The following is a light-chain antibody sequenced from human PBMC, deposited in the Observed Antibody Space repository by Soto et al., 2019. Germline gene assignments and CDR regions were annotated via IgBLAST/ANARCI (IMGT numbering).Light chain of an antibody. CDR2: GTS. Sequence: EIVLTQSPGTLSLSQGERATLSCRASQSVSSSYLAWYQQKPGQAPRLLIYGTSSRATGIPDRFSGSGSGTDFTLTISRLEPEDFAVYYCQQYGSSSWTFGHGTKVDIK. V-gene: IGKV3-20*01. CDR3: QQYGSSSWT. CDR1: QSVSSSY. J-gene: IGKJ1*01.